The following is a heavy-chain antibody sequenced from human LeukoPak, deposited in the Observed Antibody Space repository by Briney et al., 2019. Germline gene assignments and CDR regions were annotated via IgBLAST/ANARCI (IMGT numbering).Heavy chain of an antibody. CDR1: GFTFSSYA. J-gene: IGHJ4*02. CDR2: ISGSGGST. V-gene: IGHV3-23*01. D-gene: IGHD2-2*01. CDR3: ARDGGPYCSSTSCYQFDY. Sequence: GGSLRLSCAASGFTFSSYAMSWVRQAPGKGLEWVSAISGSGGSTYYADSVKGRFTISRDNAKNSLYLQMNSLRAEDTAVYYCARDGGPYCSSTSCYQFDYWGQGTLVTVSS.